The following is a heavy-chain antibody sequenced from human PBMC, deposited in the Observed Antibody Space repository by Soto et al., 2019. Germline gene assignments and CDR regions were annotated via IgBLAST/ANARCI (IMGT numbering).Heavy chain of an antibody. Sequence: PGGSLRLSCAASGFTFSSYSMNWVRQAPGKGLEWVSYISSSSSTIYYADSVKGRFTISRDNAKNSLYLQMNSLRAEDTAVYYCARDRYCSGGSCYRGEYDYWGQGTLVTVSS. CDR1: GFTFSSYS. CDR3: ARDRYCSGGSCYRGEYDY. J-gene: IGHJ4*02. CDR2: ISSSSSTI. D-gene: IGHD2-15*01. V-gene: IGHV3-48*01.